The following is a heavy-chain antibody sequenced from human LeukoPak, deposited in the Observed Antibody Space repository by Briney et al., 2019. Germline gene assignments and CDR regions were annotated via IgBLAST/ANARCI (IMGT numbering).Heavy chain of an antibody. D-gene: IGHD3-9*01. CDR2: INPNSGGT. CDR3: ARDRYFDWLSYGSWFDP. Sequence: VAPVKVSCKASGYTFTGYYMHWVRQAPGQGLEWMGWINPNSGGTNYAQKFQGRVTMTRDTSISTAYMELSRLRSDDTAVYYCARDRYFDWLSYGSWFDPWGQGTLVTVSS. V-gene: IGHV1-2*02. CDR1: GYTFTGYY. J-gene: IGHJ5*02.